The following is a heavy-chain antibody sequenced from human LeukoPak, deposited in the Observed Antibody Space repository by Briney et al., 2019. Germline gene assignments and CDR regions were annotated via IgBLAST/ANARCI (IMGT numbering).Heavy chain of an antibody. Sequence: PGGSLRLSCAASGFTFSSYAMNWVRQAPGKGLEWVANIKQDGSEKYYVDSVKGRFTISRDNAKNSLYLQMNSLRAEDTAVYYCARNRDYYDSSGYPDDFQHWGQGTLVTVSS. CDR2: IKQDGSEK. V-gene: IGHV3-7*01. CDR3: ARNRDYYDSSGYPDDFQH. J-gene: IGHJ1*01. D-gene: IGHD3-22*01. CDR1: GFTFSSYA.